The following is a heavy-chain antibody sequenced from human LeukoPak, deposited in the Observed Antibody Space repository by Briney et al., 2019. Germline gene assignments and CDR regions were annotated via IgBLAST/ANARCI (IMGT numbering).Heavy chain of an antibody. CDR1: GYTFTGYY. CDR2: INPNSGGT. D-gene: IGHD3-22*01. V-gene: IGHV1-2*02. Sequence: GASVKVSCKASGYTFTGYYMHWVRQAPGQGLEWMGWINPNSGGTNYAQKFQGRVTMTRDTSISTAYMELSRLRSDDTAVYYCARINYDSSGYYPPDDYWGQGTLVTVSS. CDR3: ARINYDSSGYYPPDDY. J-gene: IGHJ4*02.